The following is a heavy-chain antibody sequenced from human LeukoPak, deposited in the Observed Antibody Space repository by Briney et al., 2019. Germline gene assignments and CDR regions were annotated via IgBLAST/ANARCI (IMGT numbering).Heavy chain of an antibody. CDR1: GGSVRSDSYY. CDR3: VRGAATDYYDSSGYYRQTEVFDA. CDR2: VYYSGST. V-gene: IGHV4-61*01. J-gene: IGHJ3*01. Sequence: KPSETLSLTCTVSGGSVRSDSYYWSWIRQPPGKGLEWIGYVYYSGSTNYNPSLKSRVTISVDTSKNQFSLKLRSVTAADTAVYYCVRGAATDYYDSSGYYRQTEVFDAWGQGTMVTVSS. D-gene: IGHD3-22*01.